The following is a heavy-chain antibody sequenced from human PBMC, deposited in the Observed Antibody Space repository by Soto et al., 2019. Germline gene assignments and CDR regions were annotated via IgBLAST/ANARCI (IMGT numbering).Heavy chain of an antibody. J-gene: IGHJ4*02. CDR3: AGWYSGSSSGYFDY. D-gene: IGHD1-26*01. Sequence: SETLSLTCTVSGGSSSSYDWSWIRQPPGKGLEWIGYIYYSGSTNYNPSLKSRVTISVDTSKNQFSLKLSSVTAADTAVYYCAGWYSGSSSGYFDYWGQGNLVTVS. CDR1: GGSSSSYD. CDR2: IYYSGST. V-gene: IGHV4-59*01.